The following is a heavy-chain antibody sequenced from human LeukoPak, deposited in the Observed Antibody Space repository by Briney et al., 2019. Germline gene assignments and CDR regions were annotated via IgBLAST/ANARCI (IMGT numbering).Heavy chain of an antibody. CDR2: IYHSGST. CDR1: GASISSSNW. Sequence: SGTLSLTCAVSGASISSSNWWSWVRQPPGKGLEWIGEIYHSGSTNYNPSLKSRVTISVDKSKNQSSLKLSSVTAAETAVYYCARGQGYYDSSGYYDDYWGQGTLVTVSS. V-gene: IGHV4-4*02. D-gene: IGHD3-22*01. J-gene: IGHJ4*02. CDR3: ARGQGYYDSSGYYDDY.